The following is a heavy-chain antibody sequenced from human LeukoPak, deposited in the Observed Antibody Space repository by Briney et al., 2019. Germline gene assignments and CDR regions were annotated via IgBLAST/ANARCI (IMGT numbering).Heavy chain of an antibody. CDR1: GYTLTELS. V-gene: IGHV1-24*01. Sequence: GASVKVSCKVSGYTLTELSMHWVRQAPGKGHEWMGGFDPEDGETVYAQKFQGRITLTEDTSTDTAYMELSSLRSEDTAVYFCATETLYTNSLEYWGQGTLVTVSS. J-gene: IGHJ4*02. CDR3: ATETLYTNSLEY. D-gene: IGHD2-2*02. CDR2: FDPEDGET.